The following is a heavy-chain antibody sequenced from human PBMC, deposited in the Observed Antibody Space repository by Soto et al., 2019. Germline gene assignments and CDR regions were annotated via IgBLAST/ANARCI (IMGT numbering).Heavy chain of an antibody. D-gene: IGHD6-19*01. CDR3: AKDCRWGIAVAGGFDY. Sequence: PGGSLSLSCAASGFTFSSYAMSWVRHPPKKGLEWVSAISGSGGSTYYADSVKGRFTISRDNSKNTLYLQMNSLRAEDTAVYYCAKDCRWGIAVAGGFDYWGQGTLVTVSS. CDR2: ISGSGGST. J-gene: IGHJ4*02. CDR1: GFTFSSYA. V-gene: IGHV3-23*01.